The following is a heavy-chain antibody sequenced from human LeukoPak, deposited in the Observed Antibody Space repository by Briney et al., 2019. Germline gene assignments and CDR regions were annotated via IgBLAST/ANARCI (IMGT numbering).Heavy chain of an antibody. Sequence: GASVKVSCKASGYTFTGYYMHWVRQAPGQGLEWMGSINPNSGGTNYAQKFQGRVTMTRDTSISTAYMELSRLRSDDTAVYYCARVRPPREAAAGIGYWGQGTLVTVSS. CDR3: ARVRPPREAAAGIGY. J-gene: IGHJ4*02. CDR2: INPNSGGT. D-gene: IGHD6-13*01. V-gene: IGHV1-2*02. CDR1: GYTFTGYY.